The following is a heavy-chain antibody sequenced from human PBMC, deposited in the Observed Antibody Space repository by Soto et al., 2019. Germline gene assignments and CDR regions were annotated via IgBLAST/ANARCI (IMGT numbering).Heavy chain of an antibody. CDR3: ARDALWSYYYYGIDV. CDR1: GGSISSGDYY. V-gene: IGHV4-30-4*01. J-gene: IGHJ6*02. Sequence: KTSETLSLTCTVSGGSISSGDYYWSWIRQPPRKGLEWIGYIYYSGSTYYNPSLKSRVTISVDTSKNQFSLKLSSVTAADTAVYYCARDALWSYYYYGIDVWGQGTTVTVSS. CDR2: IYYSGST. D-gene: IGHD2-21*01.